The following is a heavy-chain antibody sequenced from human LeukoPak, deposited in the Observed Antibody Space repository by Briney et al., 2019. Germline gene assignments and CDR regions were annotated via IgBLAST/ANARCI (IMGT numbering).Heavy chain of an antibody. CDR3: AGGGGYCINGVCLEDY. Sequence: PGGSLRLSCAASGFTFSSYAMHWVRQAPGKGLEWVAVISYDGSNKYYAESVKGRFTISRDNSKNTLYLQMNSLRAEDTAVYFCAGGGGYCINGVCLEDYWGQGTLVTVSS. J-gene: IGHJ4*02. CDR1: GFTFSSYA. D-gene: IGHD2-8*01. CDR2: ISYDGSNK. V-gene: IGHV3-30-3*01.